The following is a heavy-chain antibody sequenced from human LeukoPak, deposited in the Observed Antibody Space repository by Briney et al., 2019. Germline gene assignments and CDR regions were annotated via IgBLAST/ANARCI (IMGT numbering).Heavy chain of an antibody. CDR1: GFTFSSYW. V-gene: IGHV3-7*01. CDR3: ARGTGYCSGGSCGSY. D-gene: IGHD2-15*01. Sequence: PGGSLRLSCAASGFTFSSYWMSWVRQAPGKGLEWVANIKQDGSEKYYVDSVKGRFTISRDNAKNSLYLQMNSLRAEDTAVYYCARGTGYCSGGSCGSYWGQGTLVTVSS. CDR2: IKQDGSEK. J-gene: IGHJ4*02.